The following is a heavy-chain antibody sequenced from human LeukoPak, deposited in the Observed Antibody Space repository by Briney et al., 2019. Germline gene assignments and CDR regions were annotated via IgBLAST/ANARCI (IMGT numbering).Heavy chain of an antibody. D-gene: IGHD2-2*01. Sequence: ASVTVSCKASGYTFTSYDLNWVRQATGQGLEWMGWMNPNSGNTGYAQKFQGRVTITRNTSISTAYMELSSLRSEDTAVYYCARAPVVPAASGHYYYYMDVWGKGTTVTVSS. CDR1: GYTFTSYD. CDR3: ARAPVVPAASGHYYYYMDV. CDR2: MNPNSGNT. V-gene: IGHV1-8*01. J-gene: IGHJ6*03.